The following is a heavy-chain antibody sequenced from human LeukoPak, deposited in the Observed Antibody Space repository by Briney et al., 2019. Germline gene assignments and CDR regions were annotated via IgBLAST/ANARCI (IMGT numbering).Heavy chain of an antibody. D-gene: IGHD5-24*01. CDR1: GFTFSSYE. V-gene: IGHV3-48*03. Sequence: GGSLRLSCAASGFTFSSYEMNWVRQAPGKGLEWVSHISSSGSTIYYADSVKGRFTISRDNAKNSLYLQMNSLRAEDTAVYYCARVEMATIGVDYWGQGTLVTVSS. CDR2: ISSSGSTI. CDR3: ARVEMATIGVDY. J-gene: IGHJ4*02.